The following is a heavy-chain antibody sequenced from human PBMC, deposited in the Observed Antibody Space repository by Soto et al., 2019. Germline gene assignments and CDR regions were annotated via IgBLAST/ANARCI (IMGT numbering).Heavy chain of an antibody. CDR3: ASYRTMGC. J-gene: IGHJ4*02. CDR1: GFTLSSFW. CDR2: IKEDGSEK. V-gene: IGHV3-7*03. D-gene: IGHD1-26*01. Sequence: EVQLVESGGGLVQPGGSLRLSCAASGFTLSSFWRSWVRQAPGKGLERVASIKEDGSEKTYVDSVKGRFSISRDTAKNALYLQMNSLRAEDAAVYYCASYRTMGCWGQGTPVTVSS.